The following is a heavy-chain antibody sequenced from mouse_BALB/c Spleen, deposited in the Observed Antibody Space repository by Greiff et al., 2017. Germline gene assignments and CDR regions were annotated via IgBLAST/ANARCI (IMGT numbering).Heavy chain of an antibody. V-gene: IGHV5-9*03. J-gene: IGHJ4*01. CDR3: ARCTHDYVAMDY. CDR2: ISSGGGNT. CDR1: GFTFSSYT. Sequence: DVMLVESGGGLVQPGGSLKLSCAASGFTFSSYTMSWVRQTPEKRLEWVATISSGGGNTYYPDSVKGRFTISRDNAKNNLYLQMSSLRSEDTALYYCARCTHDYVAMDYWGQGTSVTVSS. D-gene: IGHD5-1*01.